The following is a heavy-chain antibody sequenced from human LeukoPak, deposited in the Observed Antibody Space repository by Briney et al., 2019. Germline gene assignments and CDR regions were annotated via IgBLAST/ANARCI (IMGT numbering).Heavy chain of an antibody. V-gene: IGHV1-24*01. D-gene: IGHD6-19*01. Sequence: ASVKVSCKVSGYTLTELSMHWVQQAPGKGLEWMGGFDPEDGETIYAQKFQGRVTMTEDTSTDTAYMELSSLRSEDTAVYYCATGVTWGVAGETFDYWGQGTLVTVSS. CDR2: FDPEDGET. J-gene: IGHJ4*02. CDR3: ATGVTWGVAGETFDY. CDR1: GYTLTELS.